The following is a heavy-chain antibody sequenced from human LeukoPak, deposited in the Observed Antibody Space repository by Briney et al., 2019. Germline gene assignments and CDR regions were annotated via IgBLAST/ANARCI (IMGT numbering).Heavy chain of an antibody. D-gene: IGHD6-13*01. V-gene: IGHV3-21*04. CDR2: ISSSSGYI. CDR1: GFTFSSYS. Sequence: PGGSLRLSCAASGFTFSSYSMNWVRQAPGKGLEWVSSISSSSGYIYYADSVKGRFTISRDNAKNSLYLQMNSLRAEDTALYYCARRSGYSSSWSPGGDYFDYWGQGTLVTVSS. CDR3: ARRSGYSSSWSPGGDYFDY. J-gene: IGHJ4*02.